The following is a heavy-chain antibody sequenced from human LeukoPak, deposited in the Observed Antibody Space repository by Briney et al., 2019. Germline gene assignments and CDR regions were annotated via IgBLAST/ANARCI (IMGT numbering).Heavy chain of an antibody. D-gene: IGHD2-21*02. CDR1: GFTFSDYY. CDR2: ISSSGSTI. J-gene: IGHJ3*02. V-gene: IGHV3-11*01. CDR3: ASAYCGGDCYAWDHDAFDI. Sequence: GGSLRLSCAASGFTFSDYYMSWIRQAPGKGLEWVSYISSSGSTIYYADSVKGQFTISRDNAKNSLYLQMNSLRAEDTAVYYCASAYCGGDCYAWDHDAFDIWGQGTMVTVSS.